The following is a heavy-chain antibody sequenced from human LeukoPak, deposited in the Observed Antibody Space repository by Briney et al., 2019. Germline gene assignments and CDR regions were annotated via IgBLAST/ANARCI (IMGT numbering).Heavy chain of an antibody. D-gene: IGHD6-19*01. CDR1: GYIFITYG. CDR2: ISGYKGNT. Sequence: GASVKVSCKASGYIFITYGISWVRQAPGQGLEWMGWISGYKGNTNYAQKLQGRVTMTTDTSTSTAYMELRSLRSDDTAVYYCARDSKHSSGSREFDYWGQGTLVTVSS. J-gene: IGHJ4*02. CDR3: ARDSKHSSGSREFDY. V-gene: IGHV1-18*01.